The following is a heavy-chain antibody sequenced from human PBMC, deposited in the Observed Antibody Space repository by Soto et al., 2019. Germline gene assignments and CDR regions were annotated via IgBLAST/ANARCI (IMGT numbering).Heavy chain of an antibody. V-gene: IGHV4-34*01. CDR1: GGSFSGYY. D-gene: IGHD2-8*02. CDR2: INHSGST. CDR3: ARNLRSVTGTPFDY. Sequence: PSGTLSLTCAVYGGSFSGYYWSWIRQPPGKGLEWIGEINHSGSTNYNPSLKSRVTISVDTSKNQFSLKLSSVTAADTAVYYCARNLRSVTGTPFDYWGQGTLVTVSS. J-gene: IGHJ4*02.